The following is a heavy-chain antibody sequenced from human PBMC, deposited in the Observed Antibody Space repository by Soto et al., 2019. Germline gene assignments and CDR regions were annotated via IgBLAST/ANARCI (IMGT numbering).Heavy chain of an antibody. CDR2: TYYRSKWYN. D-gene: IGHD2-2*01. V-gene: IGHV6-1*01. CDR3: ARVGGVCSSTSCYFGY. Sequence: SQTLSLTCAISGDSVPSNSAAWNWIRQSPSRGLEWLGRTYYRSKWYNDYAVSVKSRITINPDTSKNQFSLQLNSVTPEDTAVYYCARVGGVCSSTSCYFGYWGQGTLVTVSS. CDR1: GDSVPSNSAA. J-gene: IGHJ4*02.